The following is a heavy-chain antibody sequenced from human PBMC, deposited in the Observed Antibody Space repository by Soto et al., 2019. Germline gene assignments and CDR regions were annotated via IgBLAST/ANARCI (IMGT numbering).Heavy chain of an antibody. CDR1: GGTFSSYA. J-gene: IGHJ6*02. CDR2: IIPIFGTA. D-gene: IGHD6-6*01. V-gene: IGHV1-69*13. Sequence: SVKVSCKASGGTFSSYAISWVRQAPGQGLEWMGGIIPIFGTANYAQKFQGRVTITADESTSTAYMELSSLRSEDTAVYYCARVGPMGQQIVRAYYYYGMDVWGQGTTVTVSS. CDR3: ARVGPMGQQIVRAYYYYGMDV.